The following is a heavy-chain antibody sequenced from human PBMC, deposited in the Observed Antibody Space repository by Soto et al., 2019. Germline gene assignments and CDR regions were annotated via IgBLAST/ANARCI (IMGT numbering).Heavy chain of an antibody. Sequence: SETLSLTCTVSGGSISSYYWSWIRQPAGKGLEWIGRIYTSGSTNYNPSLKSRVTMSVDASKNQFPLKLSSVTAADTAVYYCARDIGDPYSSGWFYFDYWGQGTLVTV. CDR2: IYTSGST. CDR1: GGSISSYY. J-gene: IGHJ4*02. CDR3: ARDIGDPYSSGWFYFDY. D-gene: IGHD6-19*01. V-gene: IGHV4-4*07.